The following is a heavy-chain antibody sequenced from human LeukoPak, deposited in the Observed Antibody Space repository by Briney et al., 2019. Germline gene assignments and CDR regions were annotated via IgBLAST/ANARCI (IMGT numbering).Heavy chain of an antibody. D-gene: IGHD5/OR15-5a*01. J-gene: IGHJ6*03. CDR2: FYTSGST. CDR1: GGSIRSGRYY. V-gene: IGHV4-61*09. CDR3: ARGSVGGGNYYNYYMDV. Sequence: PSQTLSLTCTVSGGSIRSGRYYWSWMLQPAGKGLEWIGHFYTSGSTNYNPSLKSRVTISGDTSKNQFSLKLNSVTAADTAVYYCARGSVGGGNYYNYYMDVWGKGTTVTVSS.